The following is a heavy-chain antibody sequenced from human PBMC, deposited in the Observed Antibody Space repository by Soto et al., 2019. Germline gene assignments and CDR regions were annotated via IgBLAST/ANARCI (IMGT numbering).Heavy chain of an antibody. CDR3: AREGMGSPFDI. CDR1: GFTFSSYS. J-gene: IGHJ3*02. Sequence: EVQLVESGGGLVKPGGSLRLSCAASGFTFSSYSMNWVRQAPGKGLEWVSSISSSSSYIYYADSVKGRFNISRDNAKNSLYLQMNSLRAEDTAVYYCAREGMGSPFDIWGQGKMVTVSS. CDR2: ISSSSSYI. V-gene: IGHV3-21*01.